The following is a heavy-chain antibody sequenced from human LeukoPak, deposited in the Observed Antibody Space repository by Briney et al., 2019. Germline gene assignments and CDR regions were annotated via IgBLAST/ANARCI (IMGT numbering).Heavy chain of an antibody. CDR3: ARDHLKIGYFDY. Sequence: GGSLRLSCAASGFTVSNDYMAWVRQDPGKGQEWVSLIYADGTTFYTDSVKGRFTMSRDNFKNTLYLQMNSLRPEDTALYYCARDHLKIGYFDYWGQGTLVTVSS. J-gene: IGHJ4*02. CDR2: IYADGTT. V-gene: IGHV3-66*02. CDR1: GFTVSNDY.